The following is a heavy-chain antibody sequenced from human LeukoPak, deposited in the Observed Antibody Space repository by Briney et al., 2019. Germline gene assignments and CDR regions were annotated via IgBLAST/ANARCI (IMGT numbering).Heavy chain of an antibody. V-gene: IGHV3-23*01. CDR2: ISGSGGST. CDR3: EKIGGGITIIVVVIPYYFDY. J-gene: IGHJ4*02. CDR1: GFTFSSYG. D-gene: IGHD3-22*01. Sequence: GGSLRLSCAASGFTFSSYGMSWVRQAPGKGLEWVSAISGSGGSTYYADSVKGRFTISRDKSKNTLYLQMNSLRAEDTRVYYSEKIGGGITIIVVVIPYYFDYWGQGTLVTVSS.